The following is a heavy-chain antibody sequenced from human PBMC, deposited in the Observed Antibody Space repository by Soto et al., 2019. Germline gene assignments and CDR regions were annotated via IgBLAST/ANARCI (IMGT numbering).Heavy chain of an antibody. CDR2: INPNSGGT. J-gene: IGHJ4*02. V-gene: IGHV1-2*02. CDR1: GSTFSGVY. Sequence: ASVKVSCKSSGSTFSGVYMHWVLQAPGQGLEWMGWINPNSGGTKSAEKFQGRVTMTRDTSISTAYMELSRLTSDDTAVYYCASAAVTGTAGLDFWGQGNQVTVSS. D-gene: IGHD6-19*01. CDR3: ASAAVTGTAGLDF.